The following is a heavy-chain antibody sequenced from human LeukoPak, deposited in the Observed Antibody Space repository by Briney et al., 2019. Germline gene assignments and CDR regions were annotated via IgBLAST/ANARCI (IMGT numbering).Heavy chain of an antibody. CDR3: ARDPSSHYYDSSGYSYFDY. D-gene: IGHD3-22*01. Sequence: TGGSLRLSCAGSGFTFSSHWMTWVRQAPGKGLEWVAVISYDGSNKYYADSVKGRFTISRDNSRNTLYLQMNSLRAEDTAVYYCARDPSSHYYDSSGYSYFDYWGQGTLVTVSS. V-gene: IGHV3-30*03. J-gene: IGHJ4*02. CDR2: ISYDGSNK. CDR1: GFTFSSHW.